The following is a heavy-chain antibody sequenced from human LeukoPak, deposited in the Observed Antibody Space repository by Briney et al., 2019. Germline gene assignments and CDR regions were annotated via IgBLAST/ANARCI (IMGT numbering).Heavy chain of an antibody. J-gene: IGHJ6*02. Sequence: ASVKVSCKASGYTFTSYDINWVRQATGQGLEWMGWMNPNSGNTGYAQKFQGRVTMTRNTSISTAYMELSSLRSEDTAVYYCARREVLPTPYYYYGMDVWGQGTTVTVSS. CDR1: GYTFTSYD. CDR3: ARREVLPTPYYYYGMDV. V-gene: IGHV1-8*01. CDR2: MNPNSGNT. D-gene: IGHD2-15*01.